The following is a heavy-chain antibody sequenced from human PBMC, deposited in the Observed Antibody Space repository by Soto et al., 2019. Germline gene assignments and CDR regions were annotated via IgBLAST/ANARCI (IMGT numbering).Heavy chain of an antibody. Sequence: YGGRWVRKTQSKGLDWVAVISCDGSNKYYADSVKGRFTISRDNSKNTLYLQMNSLRAEDTAVYYCAKDYVLAYVGWLPIPYPTAVRRHGTT. D-gene: IGHD3-9*01. J-gene: IGHJ6*02. V-gene: IGHV3-30*18. CDR3: AKDYVLAYVGWLPIPYPTAV. CDR2: ISCDGSNK. CDR1: YG.